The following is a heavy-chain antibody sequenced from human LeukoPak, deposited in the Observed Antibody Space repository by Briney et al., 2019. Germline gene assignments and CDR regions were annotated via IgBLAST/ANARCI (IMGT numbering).Heavy chain of an antibody. CDR3: AKAPVTTCSGAYCYPFDY. V-gene: IGHV3-23*01. D-gene: IGHD2-15*01. Sequence: GGSLRLSCAASGFTFSSYWMSWVRQGPGKGLEWVSAISVSGNTYHADSVKGRFTISRDSSKNTLYLQMNSLRAGDAAVYYCAKAPVTTCSGAYCYPFDYWSQGTLVTVSS. CDR1: GFTFSSYW. CDR2: ISVSGNT. J-gene: IGHJ4*02.